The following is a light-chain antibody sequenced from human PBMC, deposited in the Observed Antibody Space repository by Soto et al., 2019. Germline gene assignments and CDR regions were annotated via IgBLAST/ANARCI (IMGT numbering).Light chain of an antibody. CDR3: QKYNSAPTIT. J-gene: IGKJ5*01. V-gene: IGKV1-6*01. CDR2: AAS. CDR1: QGIRND. Sequence: AIQLTQAPSSLSASVGDRFTITCRASQGIRNDLGWYQQKPGKAPKLXXYAASSLQSGVPSRFSGIASGTDFTLTISSLQPEDVATYYGQKYNSAPTITFGQGTRLEIK.